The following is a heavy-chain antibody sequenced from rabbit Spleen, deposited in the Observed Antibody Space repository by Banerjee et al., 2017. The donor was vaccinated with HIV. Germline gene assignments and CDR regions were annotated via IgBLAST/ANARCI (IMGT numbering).Heavy chain of an antibody. V-gene: IGHV1S40*01. CDR2: IYSGSSADT. Sequence: QSLEESGGDLVKPGASLTLACTASGVSFSSNYYMCWVRQAPGKGLEWIACIYSGSSADTYYASWAKGRFTISKTSSTTVTLQMTSLTAADTATYFCARDLTDVIGWNFGWWGPGTLVTVS. J-gene: IGHJ6*01. D-gene: IGHD4-1*01. CDR3: ARDLTDVIGWNFGW. CDR1: GVSFSSNYY.